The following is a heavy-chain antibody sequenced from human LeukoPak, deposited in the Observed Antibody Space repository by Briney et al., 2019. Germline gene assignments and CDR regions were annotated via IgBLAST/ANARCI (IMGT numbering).Heavy chain of an antibody. CDR3: ARAKVAARPGWFDP. J-gene: IGHJ5*02. D-gene: IGHD6-6*01. CDR1: GGSISSYY. CDR2: IYYSGST. V-gene: IGHV4-59*01. Sequence: SETLSLTCTVSGGSISSYYWSWIRQPPGKGLEWIGYIYYSGSTNYNPSLKSRVTISVDTSKNQFSLKLGSVTAADTAVYYCARAKVAARPGWFDPWGQGTLVTVSS.